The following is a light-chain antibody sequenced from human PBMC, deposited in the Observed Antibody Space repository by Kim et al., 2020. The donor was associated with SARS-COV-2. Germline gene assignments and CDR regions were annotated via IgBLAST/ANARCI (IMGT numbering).Light chain of an antibody. CDR2: EVS. CDR3: SSYTSSSTLV. J-gene: IGLJ3*02. V-gene: IGLV2-18*02. CDR1: SSDVGPYNR. Sequence: GQSVTISCTGTSSDVGPYNRVAWYQQSPGTAPKLMIYEVSHRPAGVPDRFSGSKSGNTASLTISGVQAEDEADYYGSSYTSSSTLVFGGGTQLTVL.